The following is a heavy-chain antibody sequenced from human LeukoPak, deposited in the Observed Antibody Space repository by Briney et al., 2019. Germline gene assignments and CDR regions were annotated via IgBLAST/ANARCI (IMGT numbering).Heavy chain of an antibody. CDR1: AVNVRSKD. CDR3: ARDGTYYYDSSGET. V-gene: IGHV3-53*01. CDR2: IYSGSST. Sequence: GALRLFCAASAVNVRSKDMSWGRPAPRQGLEWVSVIYSGSSTYYADSVKGRFTISRDNSKNTLYLQMNSLRAEDTAVYYCARDGTYYYDSSGETWGQGTLVTVSS. J-gene: IGHJ5*02. D-gene: IGHD3-22*01.